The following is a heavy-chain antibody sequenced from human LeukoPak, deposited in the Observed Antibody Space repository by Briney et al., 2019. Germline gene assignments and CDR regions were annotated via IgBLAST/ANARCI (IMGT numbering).Heavy chain of an antibody. D-gene: IGHD6-13*01. CDR3: ARGGSTSDY. V-gene: IGHV3-21*04. Sequence: PGGSLRLSCAASGFTFSSNSMNWVRQAPGKGLEWVSCISSSSSYIYYADSVKGRFTISRDNTKKSLHLQMNSLRAEDTAVYYCARGGSTSDYWGQGTLVTVSS. CDR2: ISSSSSYI. J-gene: IGHJ4*02. CDR1: GFTFSSNS.